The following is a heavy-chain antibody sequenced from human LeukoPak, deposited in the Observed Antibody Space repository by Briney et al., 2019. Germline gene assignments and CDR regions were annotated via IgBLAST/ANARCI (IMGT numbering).Heavy chain of an antibody. Sequence: SETLSLTCTVSGGSISRYYWSWIRQPPGKGLEWIGYICYSGSTNYNPSLKSRVTISVDTSKNQFSLKLSSVTAADTAVYYCARGVGDDSSFLSFDPWGQGTLVTVSS. CDR3: ARGVGDDSSFLSFDP. J-gene: IGHJ5*02. D-gene: IGHD1-26*01. CDR2: ICYSGST. V-gene: IGHV4-59*01. CDR1: GGSISRYY.